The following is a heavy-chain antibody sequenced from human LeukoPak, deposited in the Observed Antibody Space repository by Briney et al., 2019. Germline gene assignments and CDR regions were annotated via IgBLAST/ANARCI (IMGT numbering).Heavy chain of an antibody. CDR1: GGSFSGYY. J-gene: IGHJ6*02. CDR2: INHSGST. D-gene: IGHD2-21*02. Sequence: SETLSLTCAVYGGSFSGYYWSWIRQPPGKGLEWIGEINHSGSTNYNPSLKSRVTISVDTSKNQFSLKLSSVTAADTAVYYCARVHIVVVTATLYYYYYGMDVWGQGTTVTVSS. CDR3: ARVHIVVVTATLYYYYYGMDV. V-gene: IGHV4-34*01.